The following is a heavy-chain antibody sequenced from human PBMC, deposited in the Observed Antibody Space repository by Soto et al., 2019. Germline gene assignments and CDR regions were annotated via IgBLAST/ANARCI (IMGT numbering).Heavy chain of an antibody. CDR1: GFTVSSNY. J-gene: IGHJ5*02. V-gene: IGHV3-53*04. Sequence: GSLRLSCAASGFTVSSNYMSWVRQAPGKGLEWVSVIYSGGSTYYADSVKGRFTISRHNSKNTLYLQMNSLRAEDTAVYYCARAFTNDFWSGYWDPWGQGTLVTVSS. D-gene: IGHD3-3*01. CDR2: IYSGGST. CDR3: ARAFTNDFWSGYWDP.